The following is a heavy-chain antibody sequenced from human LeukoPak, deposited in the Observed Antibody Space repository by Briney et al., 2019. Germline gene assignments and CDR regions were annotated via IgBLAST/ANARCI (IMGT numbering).Heavy chain of an antibody. CDR1: GGSISSGGYS. CDR2: IYHSGRT. V-gene: IGHV4-30-2*02. D-gene: IGHD6-19*01. J-gene: IGHJ4*02. Sequence: SETPPLTCAGSGGSISSGGYSWSWIRQPPGKGLGWIGYIYHSGRTYYNPSLKSRVTISVVTSKNQFSRKRNSVTAADAAVYYCANFQWLDYFDYWGQGTLVTVSS. CDR3: ANFQWLDYFDY.